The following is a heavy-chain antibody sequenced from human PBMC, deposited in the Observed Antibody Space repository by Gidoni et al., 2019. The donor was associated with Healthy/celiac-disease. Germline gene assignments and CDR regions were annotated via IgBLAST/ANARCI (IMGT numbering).Heavy chain of an antibody. D-gene: IGHD3-10*01. CDR3: AGDYYGSGSYLYYFDY. CDR1: GGSFHGYY. CDR2: INHSGST. J-gene: IGHJ4*02. Sequence: QVQLQQWGAGLLKPSETLSLTCAVYGGSFHGYYWSWIRQPPGKGLEWIGEINHSGSTNYNPSLKSRVTISVDTSKNQFSLKLSSVTAADTAVYYCAGDYYGSGSYLYYFDYWGQGTLVTVSS. V-gene: IGHV4-34*01.